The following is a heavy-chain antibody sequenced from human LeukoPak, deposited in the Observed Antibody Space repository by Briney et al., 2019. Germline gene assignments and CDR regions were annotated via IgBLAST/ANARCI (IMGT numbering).Heavy chain of an antibody. D-gene: IGHD3-16*02. J-gene: IGHJ3*02. V-gene: IGHV1-69*06. Sequence: GASVKVSCKASGGTFSSYAISWVRQAPGQGLEWMGGIIPIFGTANYAQKFQGRVTITADKSTSTAYMELRSLRSDDTAVYYCARRSYRYPNDAFDIWGQGTMVTVSS. CDR1: GGTFSSYA. CDR2: IIPIFGTA. CDR3: ARRSYRYPNDAFDI.